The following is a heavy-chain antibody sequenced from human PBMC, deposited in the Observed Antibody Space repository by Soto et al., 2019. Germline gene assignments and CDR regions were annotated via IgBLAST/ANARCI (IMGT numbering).Heavy chain of an antibody. D-gene: IGHD3-10*01. V-gene: IGHV1-3*01. Sequence: ASVKVSCKASGYTFSNYAVYWVRQAPGQGLEWLGWINAGNGDTRYSQNFQGRVTITRDVSASTTYMDLGSLRSEDTAVYYCARGRWVRGPGKFYLDFWGQGSLVTVSS. CDR2: INAGNGDT. J-gene: IGHJ4*02. CDR1: GYTFSNYA. CDR3: ARGRWVRGPGKFYLDF.